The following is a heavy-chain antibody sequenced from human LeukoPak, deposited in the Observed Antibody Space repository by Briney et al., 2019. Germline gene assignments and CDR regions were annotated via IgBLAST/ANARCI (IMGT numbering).Heavy chain of an antibody. CDR2: INHSGST. D-gene: IGHD2-2*02. Sequence: PSETLSLTRAVYGGSFSGYYWSWIRQPPGKGLEWIGEINHSGSTNYNPSLKSRVTISVDTSKNQFSLKLSSVTAADTAVYYCAGYCSSTSCYKALDYWGQGTLVTVSS. CDR1: GGSFSGYY. V-gene: IGHV4-34*01. J-gene: IGHJ4*02. CDR3: AGYCSSTSCYKALDY.